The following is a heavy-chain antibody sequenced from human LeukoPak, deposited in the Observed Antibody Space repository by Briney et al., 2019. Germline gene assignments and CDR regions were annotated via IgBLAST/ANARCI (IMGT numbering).Heavy chain of an antibody. Sequence: SETLSLTCAVYGGSFSGYYWSWIRQPPGKGLEWIGEINHSGSTNYNPSLKSRLPISVDSPRNQLSLRLTSLTAADTAVYYCARLVTVTTGDYFDYWGQGNLVTVSS. V-gene: IGHV4-34*01. CDR3: ARLVTVTTGDYFDY. J-gene: IGHJ4*02. D-gene: IGHD4-17*01. CDR2: INHSGST. CDR1: GGSFSGYY.